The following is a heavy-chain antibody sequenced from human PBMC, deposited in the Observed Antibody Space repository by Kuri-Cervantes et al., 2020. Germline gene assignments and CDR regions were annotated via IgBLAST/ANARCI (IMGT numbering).Heavy chain of an antibody. J-gene: IGHJ4*02. CDR1: GFTFSSYG. Sequence: GESLKISCAASGFTFSSYGMHWVRQAPGKGLEWVSSISSSSSYIYYADSVKGRFTISRDNAKNSLYLQMNSLRAEDTAVYYCAKEEWLVPSAEDYWGQGTLVTVSS. CDR2: ISSSSSYI. CDR3: AKEEWLVPSAEDY. V-gene: IGHV3-21*04. D-gene: IGHD6-19*01.